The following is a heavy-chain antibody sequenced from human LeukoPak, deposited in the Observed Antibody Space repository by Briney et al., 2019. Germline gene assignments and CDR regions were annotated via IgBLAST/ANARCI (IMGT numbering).Heavy chain of an antibody. Sequence: ASMKVSCKASGYTFTNYGISWVRQAPGQGLEWMGWISAYNGYTNSAQKLQGRVTMTTDTSTSTAYMELRSLSSDDTAVYYCARAITIFGLVSYYYFDYWGQGTLVTVSS. CDR2: ISAYNGYT. CDR3: ARAITIFGLVSYYYFDY. J-gene: IGHJ4*02. V-gene: IGHV1-18*01. D-gene: IGHD3-3*01. CDR1: GYTFTNYG.